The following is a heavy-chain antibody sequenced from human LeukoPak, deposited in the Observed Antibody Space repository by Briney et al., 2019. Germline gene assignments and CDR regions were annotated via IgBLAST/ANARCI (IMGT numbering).Heavy chain of an antibody. V-gene: IGHV1-18*01. CDR3: ARYSGGVDY. CDR2: ISAYNGNT. CDR1: GYTFTSYG. J-gene: IGHJ4*02. Sequence: ASVKVSCKASGYTFTSYGISWVRQAPGQGLEWMGWISAYNGNTNYAQKLQGRVTITRNTSISTAYMELSSLRSEDTAVYYCARYSGGVDYWGQGTLVTVSS. D-gene: IGHD3-16*01.